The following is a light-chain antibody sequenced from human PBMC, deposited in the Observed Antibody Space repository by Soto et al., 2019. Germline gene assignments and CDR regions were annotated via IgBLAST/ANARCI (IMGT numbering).Light chain of an antibody. CDR3: QQYYNWPPYT. V-gene: IGKV3-15*01. Sequence: EIVMTQSPATLSVSPGERATLSCRASQSISSNLAWYQQKPGQAPRLLIYDASTRATDIPARFSGSGSGTDFTLTISSLEPEDFAVYYCQQYYNWPPYTFGQGTKVDIK. J-gene: IGKJ2*01. CDR1: QSISSN. CDR2: DAS.